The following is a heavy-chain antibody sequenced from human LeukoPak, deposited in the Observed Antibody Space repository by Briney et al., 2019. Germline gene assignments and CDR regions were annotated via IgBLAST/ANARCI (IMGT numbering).Heavy chain of an antibody. Sequence: GGSLRLSCAASGFTFSSYWMHWVRQAPGKGLVWVSRINTDGSSTSYADSVKGRFTISRDNAKNTLYLQMNSLRAEDTAVYYCARDGYNSDAFDIWGQRTMVTVSS. CDR2: INTDGSST. CDR3: ARDGYNSDAFDI. CDR1: GFTFSSYW. J-gene: IGHJ3*02. V-gene: IGHV3-74*01. D-gene: IGHD5-24*01.